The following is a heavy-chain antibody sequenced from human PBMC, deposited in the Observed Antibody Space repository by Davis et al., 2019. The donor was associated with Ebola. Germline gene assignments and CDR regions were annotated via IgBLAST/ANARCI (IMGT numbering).Heavy chain of an antibody. V-gene: IGHV1-46*01. CDR3: AREGGRYYDSSGYVFDI. J-gene: IGHJ3*02. D-gene: IGHD3-22*01. CDR1: GYRFTSYY. Sequence: ASVKVSCKASGYRFTSYYMHWVRQAPGQGLEWMGIINPITGGTSYAQNFQVRVNMTRDTSTSTVYMELSSPRSEDTAVYYCAREGGRYYDSSGYVFDIWGQGTTVKVSS. CDR2: INPITGGT.